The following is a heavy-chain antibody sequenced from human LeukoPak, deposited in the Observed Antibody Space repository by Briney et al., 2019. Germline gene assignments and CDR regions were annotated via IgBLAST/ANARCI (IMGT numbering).Heavy chain of an antibody. D-gene: IGHD2-2*01. Sequence: PGRSLRLSCAASGFTFSSYAMSWVRQAPGEGLGWGSAISGSGGSTYYADSVKGRFTISRGNSKNTLYLQMSSLRAEDTAVYYCVGCSSTSCSFSGYWGQGTLVTVSS. CDR1: GFTFSSYA. J-gene: IGHJ4*02. CDR2: ISGSGGST. V-gene: IGHV3-23*01. CDR3: VGCSSTSCSFSGY.